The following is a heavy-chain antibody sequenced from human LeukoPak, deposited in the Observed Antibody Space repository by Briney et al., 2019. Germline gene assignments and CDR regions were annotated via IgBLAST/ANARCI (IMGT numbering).Heavy chain of an antibody. CDR1: GGSISSYY. CDR3: ARDSGNYPYYFDY. D-gene: IGHD1-26*01. CDR2: IYYSGST. V-gene: IGHV4-59*12. Sequence: SETLSLTCTVSGGSISSYYWSWIRQPPGKGLEWIGYIYYSGSTNYNPSLKSRVTISVDTSKNQFSLKLNSVTAADTAVYYCARDSGNYPYYFDYWGQGTLVTVSS. J-gene: IGHJ4*02.